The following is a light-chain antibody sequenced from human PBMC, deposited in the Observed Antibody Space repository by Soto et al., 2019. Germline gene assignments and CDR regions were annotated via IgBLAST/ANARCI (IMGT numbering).Light chain of an antibody. CDR2: EVS. CDR3: SSYAGSNDFVV. CDR1: SSDDAKYDY. V-gene: IGLV2-8*01. J-gene: IGLJ2*01. Sequence: QSALTQPPSASGSPGQSVTISCTGTSSDDAKYDYVSWYQQHPGKAPKLLIYEVSKRPSGVPDRFSGSKSGNTASLTVSGLQAEDEADYYCSSYAGSNDFVVFGGGTKLTVL.